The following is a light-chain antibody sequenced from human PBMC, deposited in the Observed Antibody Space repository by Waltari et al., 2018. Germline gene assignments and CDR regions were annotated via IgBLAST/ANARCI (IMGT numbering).Light chain of an antibody. CDR3: NSRDSSGVV. CDR2: GKN. J-gene: IGLJ2*01. Sequence: SSELTQDPAVSVALGPTVRITCQGDSLSSYYARWYQQKPGQAPVLVIYGKNNRPSGIPDRFSGSSSGNTASLTITGAQAEDEADYYCNSRDSSGVVFGGGTKLTVL. V-gene: IGLV3-19*01. CDR1: SLSSYY.